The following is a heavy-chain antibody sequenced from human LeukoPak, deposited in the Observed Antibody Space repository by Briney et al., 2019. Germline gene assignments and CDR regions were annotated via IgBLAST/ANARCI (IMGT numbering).Heavy chain of an antibody. Sequence: SGGSLRLSCAASGFTFSSYSMTWVRQAPGKGLEWVSSISSSSSYIYYADSVKGRFTISRDNAKNSLYLQMNSLRAEDTAVYYCASELATYYFDYWGQGTLVTVSS. CDR1: GFTFSSYS. V-gene: IGHV3-21*01. J-gene: IGHJ4*02. D-gene: IGHD1-1*01. CDR2: ISSSSSYI. CDR3: ASELATYYFDY.